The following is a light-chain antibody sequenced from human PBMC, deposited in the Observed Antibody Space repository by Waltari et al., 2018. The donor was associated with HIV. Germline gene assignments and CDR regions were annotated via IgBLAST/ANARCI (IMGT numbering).Light chain of an antibody. Sequence: QSVLTQPPSASGTPGQRVTISCSGNSSNIGSNPINWYRQLPGTAPKLLIYSNSQWPSGVPDRFSGSKSGTSASLAISGLQSEDEADYYCAAWDDSLHGYVFGTGTKVTVV. V-gene: IGLV1-44*01. CDR2: SNS. CDR3: AAWDDSLHGYV. J-gene: IGLJ1*01. CDR1: SSNIGSNP.